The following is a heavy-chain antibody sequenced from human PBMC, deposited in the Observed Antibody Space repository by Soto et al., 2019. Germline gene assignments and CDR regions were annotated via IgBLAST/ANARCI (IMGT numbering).Heavy chain of an antibody. CDR3: AKNPGISYYYDYMDV. Sequence: EVQLLESGGGLVQPGGSLRLSCAASGFTFSSYAMSWVRQAPGKGLEWVSAISGSGGSTYYADSVKGRFTISRDNSKNTMYRKMNSLRAEDTAVYYCAKNPGISYYYDYMDVWGKGTTVTVSS. J-gene: IGHJ6*03. CDR1: GFTFSSYA. D-gene: IGHD1-20*01. CDR2: ISGSGGST. V-gene: IGHV3-23*01.